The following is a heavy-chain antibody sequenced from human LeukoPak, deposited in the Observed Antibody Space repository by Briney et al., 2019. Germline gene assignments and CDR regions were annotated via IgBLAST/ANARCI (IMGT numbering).Heavy chain of an antibody. CDR1: GFTFSISD. V-gene: IGHV3-7*01. CDR2: IKQDGSEK. D-gene: IGHD2-15*01. J-gene: IGHJ3*02. Sequence: GGSLRLSCAASGFTFSISDMHWVRQAPGKGLEWVADIKQDGSEKYYVDSVKGRFTISRQNAKNSLFLQMNSLRAEDTAVYYCARHRSGGSQDDAFDIWGQGTMVTVSS. CDR3: ARHRSGGSQDDAFDI.